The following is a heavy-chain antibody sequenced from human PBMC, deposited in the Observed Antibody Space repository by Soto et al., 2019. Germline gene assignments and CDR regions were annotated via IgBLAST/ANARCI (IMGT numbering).Heavy chain of an antibody. CDR2: ITPSNGDT. J-gene: IGHJ4*01. Sequence: QVQLLQSGAEVKKPGASVKVSCKASGYTFVTYGISWVRQAPGKGLEWMGWITPSNGDTNYEQKLQGRVTMTTDTSTSTASKGLRSLSPAHSSRNTCARTAACDSPNEDY. CDR3: ARTAACDSPNEDY. V-gene: IGHV1-18*01. CDR1: GYTFVTYG. D-gene: IGHD2-21*02.